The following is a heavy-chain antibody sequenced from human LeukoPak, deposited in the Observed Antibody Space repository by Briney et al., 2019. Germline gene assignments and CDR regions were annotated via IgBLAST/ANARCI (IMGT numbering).Heavy chain of an antibody. CDR3: ARDGGSSTSWYSY. CDR1: GFTFSSYA. Sequence: RGSLRLSCAASGFTFSSYAMHWVRQAPGKGLEWVAVISYDGSNKYYADSVKGRFTISRDNSKNTLYLQMNSLRAEDTAVYYCARDGGSSTSWYSYWGQGTLVTVSS. D-gene: IGHD2-2*01. V-gene: IGHV3-30*04. J-gene: IGHJ4*02. CDR2: ISYDGSNK.